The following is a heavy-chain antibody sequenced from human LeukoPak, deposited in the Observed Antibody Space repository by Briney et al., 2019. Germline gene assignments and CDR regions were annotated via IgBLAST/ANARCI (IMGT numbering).Heavy chain of an antibody. J-gene: IGHJ5*02. CDR1: GGSISSGGYS. V-gene: IGHV4-61*08. Sequence: SQTLSLTCAVSGGSISSGGYSWSWIRQPPGKGLEWLGYISYSGGTNYNPSLKSRVTISIDTSKNQFSLKLRSVTAADTAVYYCARESTNWFDPWGQGTLVTVSS. CDR2: ISYSGGT. CDR3: ARESTNWFDP.